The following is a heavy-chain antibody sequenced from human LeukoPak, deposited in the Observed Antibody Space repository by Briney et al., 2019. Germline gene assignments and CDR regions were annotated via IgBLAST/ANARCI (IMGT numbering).Heavy chain of an antibody. Sequence: LGESLKISCRCSGYSFTTYWIGWVRPMPGKGLEWMGIIYPGDSDTRYSPSFQGQVTMSADKSINTAYLQWSSLKASDTAMYYCARRQGCSSTSCPPDSWGQGTLVTVSS. V-gene: IGHV5-51*01. J-gene: IGHJ4*02. CDR2: IYPGDSDT. CDR1: GYSFTTYW. D-gene: IGHD2-2*01. CDR3: ARRQGCSSTSCPPDS.